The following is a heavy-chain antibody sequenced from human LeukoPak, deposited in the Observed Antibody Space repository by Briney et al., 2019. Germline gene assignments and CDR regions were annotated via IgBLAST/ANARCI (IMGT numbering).Heavy chain of an antibody. D-gene: IGHD3-3*01. Sequence: GGSLRLSCAASGFTFSSYAMSGVPQAPGGGREGVSAISGSGGRTYYADSVKGRVPISRDNSKNALYLKMNSVSAGDTAVYYCAKVGEAVWSGYFDYWGQGTLVTVSS. CDR2: ISGSGGRT. CDR1: GFTFSSYA. CDR3: AKVGEAVWSGYFDY. J-gene: IGHJ4*02. V-gene: IGHV3-23*01.